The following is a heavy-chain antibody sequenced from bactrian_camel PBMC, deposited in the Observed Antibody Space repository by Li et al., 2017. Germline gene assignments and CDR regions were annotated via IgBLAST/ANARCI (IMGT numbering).Heavy chain of an antibody. CDR1: DSASRDC. V-gene: IGHV3S53*01. CDR2: ISRGGAT. D-gene: IGHD1*01. Sequence: HVQLVESGGGSAQAGGSLRLSCAASDSASRDCMGWFRQAPGKGLERVATISRGGATTYGDSVKGRFTISRDNSKDTCYLQLTSLKPDDTAMYYCTLGLTGGGESGQGTQVTVS. J-gene: IGHJ4*01.